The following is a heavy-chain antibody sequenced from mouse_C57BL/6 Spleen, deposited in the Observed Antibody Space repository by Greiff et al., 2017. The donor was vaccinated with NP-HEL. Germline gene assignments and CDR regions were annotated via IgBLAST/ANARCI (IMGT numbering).Heavy chain of an antibody. V-gene: IGHV1-15*01. J-gene: IGHJ1*03. Sequence: QVQLQQSGAELVRPGASVTLSCKASSYTFTDYEMHWVKQTPVHGLEWIGAIDPETGGTAYNQKFKGKAILTADKSSSTAYMELRSLTSEDSAVYYCTRGGTGYFDVWGTGTTVTVSS. D-gene: IGHD4-1*01. CDR2: IDPETGGT. CDR3: TRGGTGYFDV. CDR1: SYTFTDYE.